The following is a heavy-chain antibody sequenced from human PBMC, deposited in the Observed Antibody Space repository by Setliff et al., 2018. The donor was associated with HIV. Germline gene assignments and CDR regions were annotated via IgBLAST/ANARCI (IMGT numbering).Heavy chain of an antibody. V-gene: IGHV1-3*01. CDR3: ARGERFCSGGVCYPEDYFDY. J-gene: IGHJ4*02. CDR2: INPGNGNT. CDR1: GYTFTNYA. Sequence: ASVKVSCKASGYTFTNYAIHWVRQAPGQRLEWMGWINPGNGNTKYSQKFQGRVTITRDTSATTAYMELSSLSSDDTAVYYCARGERFCSGGVCYPEDYFDYWGQGTLVTVSS. D-gene: IGHD2-15*01.